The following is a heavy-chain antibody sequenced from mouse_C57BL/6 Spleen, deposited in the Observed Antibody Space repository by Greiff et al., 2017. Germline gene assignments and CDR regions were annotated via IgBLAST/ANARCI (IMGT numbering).Heavy chain of an antibody. V-gene: IGHV1-52*01. CDR2: IDPSDSET. Sequence: QVHVKQPGAELVRPGSSVKLSCKASGYTFTSYWMHWVKQRPIQGLEWIGNIDPSDSETHYNQKFKDKATLTVDKSSSTAYMQLSSLTSEDSAVYYCARGDGNYWFAYWGQGTLVTVSA. CDR3: ARGDGNYWFAY. D-gene: IGHD2-1*01. J-gene: IGHJ3*01. CDR1: GYTFTSYW.